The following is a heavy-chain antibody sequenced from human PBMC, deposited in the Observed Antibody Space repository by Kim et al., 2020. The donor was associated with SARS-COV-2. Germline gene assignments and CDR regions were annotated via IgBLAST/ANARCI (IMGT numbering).Heavy chain of an antibody. J-gene: IGHJ6*02. CDR2: IIPILGIA. V-gene: IGHV1-69*02. CDR3: ARAESPLEYSSDYYYYYYGMDV. D-gene: IGHD6-6*01. CDR1: GGTFSSYT. Sequence: SVKVSCKASGGTFSSYTISWVRQAPGQGLEWMGRIIPILGIANYAQKFQGRVTITADKSTSTAYMELSSLRSEDTAVYYCARAESPLEYSSDYYYYYYGMDVWGQGTTVTVSS.